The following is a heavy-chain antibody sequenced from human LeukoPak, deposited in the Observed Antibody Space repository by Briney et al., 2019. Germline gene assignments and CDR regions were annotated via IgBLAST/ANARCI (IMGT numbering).Heavy chain of an antibody. J-gene: IGHJ1*01. D-gene: IGHD3-3*01. CDR1: GGSISSSY. CDR2: VYYSGDT. CDR3: ATSPIFGVVDN. V-gene: IGHV4-59*08. Sequence: SETLSLTCAVSGGSISSSYWTWIRQPPGKGLEWIGNVYYSGDTNYNPSPTGRVTISVDTSRRQFSLKLISVTAADTAVYYCATSPIFGVVDNWGQGSLVTVSS.